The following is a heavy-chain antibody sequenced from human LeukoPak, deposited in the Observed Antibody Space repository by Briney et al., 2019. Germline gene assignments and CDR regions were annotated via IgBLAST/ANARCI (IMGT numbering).Heavy chain of an antibody. J-gene: IGHJ6*02. CDR1: GGSISSGDYS. CDR2: IYNSWST. CDR3: ARHTRNHGMEV. Sequence: PSQTLSLICIVSGGSISSGDYSWTWIRQHPGKGLEWIGYIYNSWSTSYKPSLKSRVTISEDTSQNQFSLKLSSVTAADTAVYYCARHTRNHGMEVWGQGTTVTVSS. V-gene: IGHV4-31*03. D-gene: IGHD1-14*01.